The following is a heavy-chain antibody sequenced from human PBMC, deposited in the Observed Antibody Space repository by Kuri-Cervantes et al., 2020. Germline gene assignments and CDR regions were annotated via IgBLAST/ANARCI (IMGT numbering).Heavy chain of an antibody. CDR2: IYYSGST. V-gene: IGHV4-61*01. J-gene: IGHJ5*02. CDR1: GGSISSSSYY. CDR3: ARDSRVGWFDP. Sequence: SETLSLTCTVSGGSISSSSYYWSWIRQPPGKGLEWIGYIYYSGSTNYNPSLKSRVTISVDTSKNQFSLKLSSVTAADTAVYYCARDSRVGWFDPWGQGTLVTVSS. D-gene: IGHD2-15*01.